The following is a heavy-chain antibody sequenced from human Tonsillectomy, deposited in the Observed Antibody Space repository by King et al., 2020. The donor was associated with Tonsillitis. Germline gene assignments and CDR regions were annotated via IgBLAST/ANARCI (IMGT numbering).Heavy chain of an antibody. CDR2: ISGSGGST. D-gene: IGHD3-9*01. J-gene: IGHJ4*02. Sequence: VQLVESGGGLVQPGGSLRLSCAASGFTFISYAMSWARQAPGKGLEWVSGISGSGGSTYYAASVKGRFTISRDNPKNTLYLQMNSLRAEDTAVYYCAKAYLTSYYDILTGYSNWGQGTLVTVSS. CDR3: AKAYLTSYYDILTGYSN. V-gene: IGHV3-23*04. CDR1: GFTFISYA.